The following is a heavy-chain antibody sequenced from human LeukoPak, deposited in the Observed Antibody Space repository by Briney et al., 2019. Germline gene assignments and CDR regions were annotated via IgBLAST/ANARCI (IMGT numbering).Heavy chain of an antibody. V-gene: IGHV4-59*01. J-gene: IGHJ4*02. D-gene: IGHD1-26*01. CDR2: IYYSGST. Sequence: SETQSLTCTVSGGSISSYYWSWIRQPPGKGLEWIGYIYYSGSTNYNPSLKSRVTISVDTSKNQFSLKLSSVTAADTAVYYCARGAVGATIDYWGQGTLVTVSS. CDR3: ARGAVGATIDY. CDR1: GGSISSYY.